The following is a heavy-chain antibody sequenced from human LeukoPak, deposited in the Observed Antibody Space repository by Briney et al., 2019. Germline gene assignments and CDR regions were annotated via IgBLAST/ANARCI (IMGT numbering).Heavy chain of an antibody. CDR3: ARVDRYNNGWYHY. D-gene: IGHD6-19*01. V-gene: IGHV3-7*05. CDR2: INQDGSEI. CDR1: GFTFSSFW. J-gene: IGHJ4*02. Sequence: PGGSLRLSCAASGFTFSSFWMSWVRQAPGKGLEWVANINQDGSEIYYVDSVKGRFTISRDNAKNSLSLHMSSLRAEDTAVYYCARVDRYNNGWYHYWGQGTLVTVSS.